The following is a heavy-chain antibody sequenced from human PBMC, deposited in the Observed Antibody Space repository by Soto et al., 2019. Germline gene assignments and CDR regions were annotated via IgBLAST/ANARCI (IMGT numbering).Heavy chain of an antibody. CDR1: GFTTNKHA. D-gene: IGHD2-2*01. V-gene: IGHV3-23*01. CDR3: ARALTTVASF. J-gene: IGHJ4*02. CDR2: ISDSGADK. Sequence: GGSLRLSCAVSGFTTNKHAMSWVRQAPEKGLEWVAGISDSGADKFYAESVKGRFTISRDNAKNSLYLQMDSLRAEDTALYYCARALTTVASFWGQGTLVTVSS.